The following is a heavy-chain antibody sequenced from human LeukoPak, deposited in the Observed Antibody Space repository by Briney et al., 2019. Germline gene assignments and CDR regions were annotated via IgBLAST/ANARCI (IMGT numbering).Heavy chain of an antibody. D-gene: IGHD6-19*01. V-gene: IGHV3-30*02. Sequence: GGSLRLSCAASGFTFNYYGMHWVRQAPGKGLEWVAFIRFDGSKTYYADSVKGRFATSRDNSKRDVYLQMNSLRPEDTAVYYCARDGYSSGPGYFDYWGQGTLVTVSS. CDR3: ARDGYSSGPGYFDY. CDR1: GFTFNYYG. J-gene: IGHJ4*02. CDR2: IRFDGSKT.